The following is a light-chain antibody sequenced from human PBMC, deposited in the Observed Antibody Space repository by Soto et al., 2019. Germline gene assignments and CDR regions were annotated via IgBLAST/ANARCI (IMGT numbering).Light chain of an antibody. Sequence: EIVMTQSPATLSVSPGESATLSCRASQSITTNLVWYQQKPGQAPRLLLYGASTRSTGIPARFSASWSGTEFTLTITSLQSEDFAVYYCQQYNDWVTFGVGTKVEI. J-gene: IGKJ4*01. V-gene: IGKV3-15*01. CDR2: GAS. CDR3: QQYNDWVT. CDR1: QSITTN.